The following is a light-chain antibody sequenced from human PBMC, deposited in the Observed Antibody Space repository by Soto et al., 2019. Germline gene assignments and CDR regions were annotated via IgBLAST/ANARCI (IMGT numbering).Light chain of an antibody. CDR2: DDS. Sequence: DLQMTQSPSTLSSSVGDRVTITCRASQSISSWLAWYQQKTGKAPKILIYDDSSLESGVPSRLSGSGSGTEFTLTISRLQPDDFATYYCQKYNSYPLTCGGGTKVDIK. V-gene: IGKV1-5*01. CDR3: QKYNSYPLT. J-gene: IGKJ4*01. CDR1: QSISSW.